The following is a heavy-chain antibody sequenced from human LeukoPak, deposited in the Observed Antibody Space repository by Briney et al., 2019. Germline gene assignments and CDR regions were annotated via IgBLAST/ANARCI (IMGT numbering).Heavy chain of an antibody. J-gene: IGHJ5*02. Sequence: SVKVSCEASGGTFSSYAISWVRQAPGQGLEWMGRIIPIRGIANYEQKFQRSVTITSHNSTSTAYMELSSMRSEDTPVYYCASTVAAAGTLGRSATWFDPWGQGTLVTVSS. V-gene: IGHV1-69*04. CDR1: GGTFSSYA. CDR3: ASTVAAAGTLGRSATWFDP. D-gene: IGHD6-13*01. CDR2: IIPIRGIA.